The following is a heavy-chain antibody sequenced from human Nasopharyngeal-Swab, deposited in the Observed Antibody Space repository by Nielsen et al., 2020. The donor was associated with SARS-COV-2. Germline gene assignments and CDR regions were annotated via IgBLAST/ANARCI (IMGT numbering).Heavy chain of an antibody. CDR1: GFTFSSYA. J-gene: IGHJ6*02. V-gene: IGHV3-30-3*01. Sequence: GESLKISCAASGFTFSSYAMYWVRQAPGKGLEWVAVISYDGSNKYYADSVKGRFTISRDNSKNTLYLQMNSLRAEDTAVYYCARDPGGGMDVWGQGTTVTVSS. CDR3: ARDPGGGMDV. CDR2: ISYDGSNK.